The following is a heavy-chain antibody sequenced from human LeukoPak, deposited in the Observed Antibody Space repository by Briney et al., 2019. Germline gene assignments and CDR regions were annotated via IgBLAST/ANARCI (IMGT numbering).Heavy chain of an antibody. CDR2: ISSSSITI. Sequence: GGSLRLSCAVSGFPLSSYSINWVRQAPGKGLEWVSYISSSSITIYYADSVKGRFTISRDNAKNSLYLQMDSLRAEDTAVYFCATDRNWHLDYWGQGTLVTVSS. D-gene: IGHD1-1*01. CDR3: ATDRNWHLDY. V-gene: IGHV3-48*04. J-gene: IGHJ4*02. CDR1: GFPLSSYS.